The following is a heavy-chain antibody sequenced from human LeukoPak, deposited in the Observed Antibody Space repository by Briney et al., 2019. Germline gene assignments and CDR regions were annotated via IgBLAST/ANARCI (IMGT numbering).Heavy chain of an antibody. Sequence: GASVKVSCKASGYTFTGHELFWVRQAPGQGLEYMGWIHPNTGGTNYAQKFQGRVTMTRDTTINTAYLELSSLPSDDTAGYYCARNKDGLYYWGQGTPVTVSS. CDR1: GYTFTGHE. V-gene: IGHV1-2*02. J-gene: IGHJ4*02. D-gene: IGHD3-10*01. CDR3: ARNKDGLYY. CDR2: IHPNTGGT.